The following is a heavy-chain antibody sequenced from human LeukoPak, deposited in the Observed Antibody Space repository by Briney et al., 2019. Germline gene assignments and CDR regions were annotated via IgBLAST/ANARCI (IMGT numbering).Heavy chain of an antibody. CDR1: GFTFSSYW. CDR3: ARRNQADDY. Sequence: GRSLRRSGAGSGFTFSSYWMHWVGQGPGKGLVWFARINPGGSSITYAESVKGRFTISRDNAKNTLYLQMDSLRAEDTGVYYCARRNQADDYWGQGTLVTVSS. D-gene: IGHD1-14*01. V-gene: IGHV3-74*01. CDR2: INPGGSSI. J-gene: IGHJ4*02.